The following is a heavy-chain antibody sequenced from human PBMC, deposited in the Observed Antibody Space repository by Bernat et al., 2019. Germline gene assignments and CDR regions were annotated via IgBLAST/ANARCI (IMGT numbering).Heavy chain of an antibody. J-gene: IGHJ3*02. D-gene: IGHD3-3*01. Sequence: EVQLVQSGAEVKKPGESLKISCKGSGYSFTSYWIGWVRQMPGKGLEWMGIIYPGDSDTRYSPSFQGQVTILGDKSISTAYLQWSSLKASDTAMYYCATVGQGYYDFWSGPDIWGQGTMVTVSS. CDR2: IYPGDSDT. CDR1: GYSFTSYW. V-gene: IGHV5-51*01. CDR3: ATVGQGYYDFWSGPDI.